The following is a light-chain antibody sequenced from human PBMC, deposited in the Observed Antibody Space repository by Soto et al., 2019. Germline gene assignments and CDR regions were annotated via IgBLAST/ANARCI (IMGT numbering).Light chain of an antibody. CDR3: CSYAGSYTYV. CDR2: DVS. Sequence: QSALTQPRSVSGSPGQSVTISCTGTRSDVGGYNYVSWYQQHPGKAPKLMIYDVSKRPSGVPDRFSGSKSGNTASLTFSGLQAEDEADYYCCSYAGSYTYVFGTGTKVTVL. J-gene: IGLJ1*01. CDR1: RSDVGGYNY. V-gene: IGLV2-11*01.